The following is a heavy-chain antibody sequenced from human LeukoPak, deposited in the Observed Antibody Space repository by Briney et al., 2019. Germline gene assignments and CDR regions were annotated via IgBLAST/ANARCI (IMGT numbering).Heavy chain of an antibody. CDR1: GYSISSGYY. V-gene: IGHV4-38-2*01. D-gene: IGHD6-19*01. CDR3: ARHGIAVPADWFDP. Sequence: PSETLSLTCAVSGYSISSGYYWGWIRQPPGKGLEWIGSIYHSGSTYYNPSLKSRVTISVDTSKNQFSLKLSSVTAADTAVYYCARHGIAVPADWFDPWGQGTLVTVSS. CDR2: IYHSGST. J-gene: IGHJ5*02.